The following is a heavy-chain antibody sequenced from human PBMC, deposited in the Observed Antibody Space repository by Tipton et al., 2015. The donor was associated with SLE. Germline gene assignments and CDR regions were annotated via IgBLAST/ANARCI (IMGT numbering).Heavy chain of an antibody. CDR2: IRYDGSNK. CDR1: GFTFSSYG. Sequence: SGFTFSSYGMHWVRQAPGKGLEWVAFIRYDGSNKYYADSVKGRFTISRDNSKNTLYLQMNSLRAEDTAVYYCAREGEGDSGSYCDYWGQGTLVTVSS. D-gene: IGHD1-26*01. CDR3: AREGEGDSGSYCDY. V-gene: IGHV3-30*02. J-gene: IGHJ4*02.